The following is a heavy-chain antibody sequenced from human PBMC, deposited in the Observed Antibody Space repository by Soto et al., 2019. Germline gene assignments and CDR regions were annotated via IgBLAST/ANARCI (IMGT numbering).Heavy chain of an antibody. J-gene: IGHJ6*02. D-gene: IGHD2-2*01. CDR2: INPSGGST. CDR1: GYTFTSYY. CDR3: ARDIVVGTDYYYYGMDV. V-gene: IGHV1-46*01. Sequence: ASVKVSCKASGYTFTSYYMHWVRQAPGQGLEWMGIINPSGGSTSYAQKFQGRVTMTRDTSTSTVYMELSSLRSEDTAVYYCARDIVVGTDYYYYGMDVWGQGTTVTVSS.